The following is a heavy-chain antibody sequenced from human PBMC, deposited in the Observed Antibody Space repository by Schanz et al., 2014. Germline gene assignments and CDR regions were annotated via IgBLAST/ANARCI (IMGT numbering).Heavy chain of an antibody. CDR1: GFIFSDHY. V-gene: IGHV3-11*01. CDR3: ATSYSSSSYFYVMDV. CDR2: ISSGSSTI. J-gene: IGHJ6*02. Sequence: VQLVESGGGLVKPGGSLRLSCVVSGFIFSDHYMSWIRQAPGKGLEWISYISSGSSTIHYPASVKGRFTISRDNAKNSLFLQMNSLRAEDTAIYYCATSYSSSSYFYVMDVWGQGTTVTVSS. D-gene: IGHD6-6*01.